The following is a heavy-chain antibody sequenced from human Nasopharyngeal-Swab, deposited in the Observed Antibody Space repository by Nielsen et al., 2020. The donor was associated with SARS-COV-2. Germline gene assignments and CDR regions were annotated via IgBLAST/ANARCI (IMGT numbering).Heavy chain of an antibody. D-gene: IGHD1-1*01. V-gene: IGHV1-18*01. J-gene: IGHJ4*02. CDR1: GYTFTNYG. CDR2: VSPLNGRT. Sequence: ASVKVSCKASGYTFTNYGVSWVRQAPGQGLEWMGWVSPLNGRTNYIQKFQGRIIMATDTSTNTAFMELTDLTSDDTAVCYCATDHWNRFDYWGQGTQVTVSS. CDR3: ATDHWNRFDY.